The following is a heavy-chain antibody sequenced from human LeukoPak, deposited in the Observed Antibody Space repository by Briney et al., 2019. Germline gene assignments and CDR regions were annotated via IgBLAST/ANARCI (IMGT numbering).Heavy chain of an antibody. Sequence: TGGSLRLSCAASGFTFSSYGMHWVRQAPGKGLEWVAVIWYDGSNKYYADSVKGRFTISRDNSKNTLYLQMNSLRAEDTAVYYCAKEASGYCSGGSCSLYYYYYYMDVWGKGTTVPVS. CDR3: AKEASGYCSGGSCSLYYYYYYMDV. CDR2: IWYDGSNK. D-gene: IGHD2-15*01. J-gene: IGHJ6*03. V-gene: IGHV3-33*06. CDR1: GFTFSSYG.